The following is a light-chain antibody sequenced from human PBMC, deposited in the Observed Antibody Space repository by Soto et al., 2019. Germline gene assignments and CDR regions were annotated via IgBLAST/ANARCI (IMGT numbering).Light chain of an antibody. V-gene: IGKV3-20*01. CDR2: GAS. CDR1: QSVSSSY. Sequence: EIVLTQSPGTLSLSQGERATLSCSASQSVSSSYLAWYQQKPGQAPRLLLYGASSRATGIPDRFSGSGSGTDFTLTISRLEADEFAVYNCQQYGSPPSFGQRTRLEI. J-gene: IGKJ5*01. CDR3: QQYGSPPS.